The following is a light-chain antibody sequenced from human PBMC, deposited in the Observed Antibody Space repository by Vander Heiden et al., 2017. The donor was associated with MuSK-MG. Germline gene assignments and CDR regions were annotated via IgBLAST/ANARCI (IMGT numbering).Light chain of an antibody. Sequence: EVVIWESPSTRSVAPWGRATPSGRARRSVSTHLAWYQQKPGQAPRLLIYAASTSATGIPARFSGSGSGTAFTFTISSLHSEDFAVYYCQQYNICPITFGQGTPLEIK. J-gene: IGKJ5*01. CDR1: RSVSTH. CDR2: AAS. CDR3: QQYNICPIT. V-gene: IGKV3-15*01.